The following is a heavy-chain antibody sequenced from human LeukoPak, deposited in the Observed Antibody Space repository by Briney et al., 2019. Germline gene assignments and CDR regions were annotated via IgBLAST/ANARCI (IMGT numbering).Heavy chain of an antibody. D-gene: IGHD5-18*01. CDR3: ARDPSYGLGSYFDY. Sequence: GGSLRLSCAASGFTFSSYSMNWVRQAPGKGLEWVSSISSSSSYIYYADSVKGRFTISRDNAKNSLYLQMNSLRAEDTAVYYCARDPSYGLGSYFDYWGQGTLVTVSS. CDR1: GFTFSSYS. V-gene: IGHV3-21*01. J-gene: IGHJ4*02. CDR2: ISSSSSYI.